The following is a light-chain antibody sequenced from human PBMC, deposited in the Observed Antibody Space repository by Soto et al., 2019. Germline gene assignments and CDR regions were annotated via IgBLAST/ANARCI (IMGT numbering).Light chain of an antibody. Sequence: IVMTQSPDTLSLSPGERATLSCRASQTIRTSLAWYQQRPGQAPRLLIFDASRKTFGVPDRFTGSGSGTDFTLTINRLEPEDFGVYFCLQYGSSVTFGGGTKVEIK. J-gene: IGKJ4*01. CDR2: DAS. CDR1: QTIRTS. CDR3: LQYGSSVT. V-gene: IGKV3-20*01.